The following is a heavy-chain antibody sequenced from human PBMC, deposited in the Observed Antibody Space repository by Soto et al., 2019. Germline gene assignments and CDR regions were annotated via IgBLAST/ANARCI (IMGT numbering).Heavy chain of an antibody. CDR1: GGTFGSYA. CDR3: ARSQGSSTSLEIYYYYYYGMDV. V-gene: IGHV1-69*01. J-gene: IGHJ6*02. Sequence: QVQLVQSGAEVTKPGSSVKVSCKASGGTFGSYAISWVRQAPGQGLEWMGGIIPIPGTATYAQKFQGRVTIAADESTSTADMELSSLRSEDTAVYYCARSQGSSTSLEIYYYYYYGMDVWGQGTTVTVSS. D-gene: IGHD2-2*01. CDR2: IIPIPGTA.